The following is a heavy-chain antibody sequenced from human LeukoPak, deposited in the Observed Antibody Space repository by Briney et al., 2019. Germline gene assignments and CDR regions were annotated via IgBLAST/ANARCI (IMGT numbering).Heavy chain of an antibody. CDR3: ARGNWGDFDY. V-gene: IGHV4-59*08. CDR2: IYYSGST. D-gene: IGHD7-27*01. CDR1: GGSISSYY. J-gene: IGHJ4*02. Sequence: SKTLSLTCTVSGGSISSYYWSWIRQPPGKGLEWIGYIYYSGSTNYNPSLKSRVTISVDTSKNQFSLKLSSVTAADTAVYYCARGNWGDFDYWGQGTLVTVSS.